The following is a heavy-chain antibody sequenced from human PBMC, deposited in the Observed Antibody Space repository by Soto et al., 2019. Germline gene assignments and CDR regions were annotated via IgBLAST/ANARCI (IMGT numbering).Heavy chain of an antibody. V-gene: IGHV3-30*04. D-gene: IGHD3-10*01. J-gene: IGHJ4*02. CDR1: GFSFSRYA. CDR2: ISKDGSHK. Sequence: QVQVVESGGGMVEPGRSLRLSCAASGFSFSRYAIHWVRQAPGKGLEWVAVISKDGSHKYYLESVKGRFTISRDNSKNIQSLHMNSLTNEATAVDYCARSRSGAVADSFDFWGQGTLVTVSS. CDR3: ARSRSGAVADSFDF.